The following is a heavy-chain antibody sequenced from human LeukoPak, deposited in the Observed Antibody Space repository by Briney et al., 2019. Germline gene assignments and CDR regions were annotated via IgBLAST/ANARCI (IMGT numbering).Heavy chain of an antibody. V-gene: IGHV3-30*18. CDR1: GFTFSSYD. D-gene: IGHD6-13*01. CDR3: AKELKIAAAGTVAFDI. Sequence: GGSLRLSCAASGFTFSSYDMHWVRQAPGKGLEWVAVISYDGSNKYYADSVKGRFTISRDNSKNTLSLQMNSLRAEDTAVYYCAKELKIAAAGTVAFDIWGQGTMVTVSS. CDR2: ISYDGSNK. J-gene: IGHJ3*02.